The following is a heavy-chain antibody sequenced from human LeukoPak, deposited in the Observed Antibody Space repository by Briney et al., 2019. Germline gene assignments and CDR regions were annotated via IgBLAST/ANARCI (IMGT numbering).Heavy chain of an antibody. CDR3: ARGATVPSRRYLDY. CDR2: IIPIFGTA. J-gene: IGHJ4*02. Sequence: SVKVSCKASGGTFSSYAISWVRQAPGQGLEWMGGIIPIFGTANYAQKFQGRVTITADKSTSTAYMELSSLRSEDTAVYYCARGATVPSRRYLDYRGQGTLVTVSS. D-gene: IGHD4-17*01. V-gene: IGHV1-69*06. CDR1: GGTFSSYA.